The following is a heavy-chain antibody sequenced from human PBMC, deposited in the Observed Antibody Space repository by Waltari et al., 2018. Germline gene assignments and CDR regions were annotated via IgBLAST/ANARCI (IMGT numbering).Heavy chain of an antibody. CDR3: ASEYYSSGYYYDY. D-gene: IGHD3-22*01. J-gene: IGHJ4*02. CDR1: GGTFSSYT. Sequence: QVQLVQSGAEVKKPGSSVKVSCKGSGGTFSSYTISWARHAPGQVLDWMRSIIPILGIAIYSQKFHGRVTFTADKSTISAYMELSILRSEYTAVYYCASEYYSSGYYYDYWGQGTLLTVSS. V-gene: IGHV1-69*02. CDR2: IIPILGIA.